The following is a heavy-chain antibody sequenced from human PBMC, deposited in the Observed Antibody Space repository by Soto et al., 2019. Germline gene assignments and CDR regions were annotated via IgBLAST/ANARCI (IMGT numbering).Heavy chain of an antibody. CDR2: ISGSGGST. CDR3: AKDRYYGDYTPPIDY. CDR1: GFTFSSYA. D-gene: IGHD4-17*01. V-gene: IGHV3-23*01. Sequence: GGSLRLSCAASGFTFSSYAMSWVRQAPGKGLEWVSAISGSGGSTYYADSVKGRFTISRDNSKNTLYLQMNSLRAEDTAVYYCAKDRYYGDYTPPIDYWGQGTLVTVSS. J-gene: IGHJ4*02.